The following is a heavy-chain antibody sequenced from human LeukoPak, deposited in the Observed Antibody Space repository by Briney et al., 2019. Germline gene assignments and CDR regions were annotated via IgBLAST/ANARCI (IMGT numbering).Heavy chain of an antibody. CDR1: GFTFSSYG. Sequence: GGSLRLSWAASGFTFSSYGMHWVRQAPGKGREWVAVISYDVSNKYYGDSVKGRFTISRDNSKNTMYMQMNSLRAEDTAVYYCAKDRSGSSQIDYWGQGTLVTVSS. J-gene: IGHJ4*02. CDR3: AKDRSGSSQIDY. CDR2: ISYDVSNK. V-gene: IGHV3-30*18. D-gene: IGHD1-26*01.